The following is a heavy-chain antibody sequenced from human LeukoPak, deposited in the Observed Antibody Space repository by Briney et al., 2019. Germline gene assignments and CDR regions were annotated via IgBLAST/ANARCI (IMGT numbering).Heavy chain of an antibody. CDR2: IYSGGST. D-gene: IGHD3-10*01. Sequence: GGSLRLSCAASGFTFSSNYMSWVRQAPGKGLEWVSVIYSGGSTYYADSVKGRFTISRDNSKNTLYLQMNSLRAEDTAVYYCAREGGAHGGRAFDIWGQGTMVTVSS. CDR3: AREGGAHGGRAFDI. CDR1: GFTFSSNY. V-gene: IGHV3-53*01. J-gene: IGHJ3*02.